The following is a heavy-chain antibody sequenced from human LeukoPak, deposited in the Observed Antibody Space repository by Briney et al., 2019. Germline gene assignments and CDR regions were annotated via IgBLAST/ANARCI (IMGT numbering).Heavy chain of an antibody. CDR1: GFTFSSYE. CDR2: IGSSDSTT. Sequence: GGSLRLSCVASGFTFSSYEMNWVRQAPGKGLEWLSYIGSSDSTTHYADSVKGRFTISRDNAKNSLYLQMNSLRAEDTAVYYCARVGGYYYYYMDVWGKGTTVTISS. J-gene: IGHJ6*03. CDR3: ARVGGYYYYYMDV. V-gene: IGHV3-48*03. D-gene: IGHD3-16*01.